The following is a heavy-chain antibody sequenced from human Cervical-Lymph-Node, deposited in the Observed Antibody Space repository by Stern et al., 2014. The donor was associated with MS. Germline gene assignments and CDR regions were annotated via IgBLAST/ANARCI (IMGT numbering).Heavy chain of an antibody. CDR3: ARDKGMFFL. CDR1: GGSITNYY. D-gene: IGHD2/OR15-2a*01. J-gene: IGHJ4*01. V-gene: IGHV4-59*01. Sequence: QLQLQESGPGLVKPSETLSLTCTVSGGSITNYYWIWILQPPGKGLEWIAYIYYSGSTNYNPSLKSRVTISVDTSKSQFSLKLSSVTAADTAVYYCARDKGMFFLWGQGTLVTVSS. CDR2: IYYSGST.